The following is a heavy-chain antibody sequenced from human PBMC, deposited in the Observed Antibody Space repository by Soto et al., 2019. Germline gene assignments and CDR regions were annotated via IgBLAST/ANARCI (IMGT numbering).Heavy chain of an antibody. D-gene: IGHD2-15*01. CDR1: GFTFSDHY. CDR2: TRNKANSYTT. CDR3: ARGLFVVAATPFDY. Sequence: EVQLVESGGGLVQPGGSLRLSCAASGFTFSDHYMDWVRQAPGKGLEWVGRTRNKANSYTTEYAASVKGRFTISRDDSKNSLYLQMNSLKTEDTAVYYCARGLFVVAATPFDYWGQGTLVTVSS. J-gene: IGHJ4*02. V-gene: IGHV3-72*01.